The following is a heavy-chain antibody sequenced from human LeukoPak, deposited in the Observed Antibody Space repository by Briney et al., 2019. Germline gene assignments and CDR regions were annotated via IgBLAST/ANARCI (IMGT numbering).Heavy chain of an antibody. Sequence: GGPLRLSCAASGFTFSSYGMHWVRQAPGKGLEWVAFIRYDGSNKYYADSVKGRFTISRDNSKNTLYLQMNSLRAEDTAVYYCAKAPGGNSILDAFDIWGQGTMVTVSS. CDR3: AKAPGGNSILDAFDI. J-gene: IGHJ3*02. D-gene: IGHD4-11*01. CDR1: GFTFSSYG. V-gene: IGHV3-30*02. CDR2: IRYDGSNK.